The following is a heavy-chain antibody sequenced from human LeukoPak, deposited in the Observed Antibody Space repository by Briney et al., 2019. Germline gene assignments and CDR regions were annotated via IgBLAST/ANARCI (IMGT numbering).Heavy chain of an antibody. D-gene: IGHD2-15*01. CDR3: ARDRGRLFSGGEFDY. CDR2: ISAYSAKT. V-gene: IGHV1-18*01. Sequence: ASVKVSCKTSGYTFTTYGISWVRQAPGQGLEWMGWISAYSAKTNYAQKFQGRVTMTTDTSTSTAYMELRSLRSDDTAVYYCARDRGRLFSGGEFDYWGQGTLVTVSS. CDR1: GYTFTTYG. J-gene: IGHJ4*02.